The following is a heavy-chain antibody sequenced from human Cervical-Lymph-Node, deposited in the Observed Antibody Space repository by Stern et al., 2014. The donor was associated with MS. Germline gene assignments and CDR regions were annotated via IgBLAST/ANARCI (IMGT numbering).Heavy chain of an antibody. CDR3: AREMGFGAMEEYFQH. J-gene: IGHJ1*01. D-gene: IGHD5-18*01. CDR2: IYYRGST. Sequence: QLQLQESGPGLVKPSETLSLTCTVSGGSISSSSYYWGWIRQPPGKGLEWSGSIYYRGSTYYNPSLKSRVTISVDTSKNQFAPKLSSVTAADTAVYYCAREMGFGAMEEYFQHWGQGTLVTVSS. V-gene: IGHV4-39*02. CDR1: GGSISSSSYY.